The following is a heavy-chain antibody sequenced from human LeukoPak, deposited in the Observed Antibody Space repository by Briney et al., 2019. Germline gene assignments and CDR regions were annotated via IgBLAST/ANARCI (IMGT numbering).Heavy chain of an antibody. V-gene: IGHV4-39*01. Sequence: SETLSLTCTVSGVSISSSNSYWGWIRQPPGKGLEWIGSIYHSGSIYYNPSLKSRVTISVDTSKKQFSLKLSSVTAADTAVYYCAVHYYDSSGYPRWGQGTLVTVSS. CDR2: IYHSGSI. CDR3: AVHYYDSSGYPR. CDR1: GVSISSSNSY. D-gene: IGHD3-22*01. J-gene: IGHJ4*02.